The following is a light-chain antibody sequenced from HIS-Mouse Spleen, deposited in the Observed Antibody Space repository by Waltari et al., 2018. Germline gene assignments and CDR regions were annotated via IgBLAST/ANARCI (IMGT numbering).Light chain of an antibody. CDR1: ALPKQY. V-gene: IGLV3-25*03. CDR2: KDS. Sequence: SYELTQPPSVSVSPGQTARITCSGDALPKQYAYWYQQKPGQAPVLVIYKDSERPSGIHERFSGSSSGTTVTLTISGFQAEDEADYYCQSADSSGTWVFGGGTKLTVL. CDR3: QSADSSGTWV. J-gene: IGLJ3*02.